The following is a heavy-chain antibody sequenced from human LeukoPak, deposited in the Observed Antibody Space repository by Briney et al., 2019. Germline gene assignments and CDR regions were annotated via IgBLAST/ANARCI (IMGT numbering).Heavy chain of an antibody. Sequence: GGSLRLSCAASGFTVSSNYMSWVRQAPGKGLEWVSSISGSGNYMYYKDSVKGRFTISRDNSKNTLLLQMNSLRAEDSAVYYCAKGGHPAVVTTRFDSWGQGTLVTVSS. D-gene: IGHD2-21*02. CDR3: AKGGHPAVVTTRFDS. J-gene: IGHJ5*01. CDR1: GFTVSSNY. CDR2: ISGSGNYM. V-gene: IGHV3-23*01.